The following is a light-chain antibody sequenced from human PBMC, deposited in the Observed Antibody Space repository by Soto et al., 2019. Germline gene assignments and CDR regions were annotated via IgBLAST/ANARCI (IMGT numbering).Light chain of an antibody. J-gene: IGKJ1*01. Sequence: EIQRTQSPSTLSASVGESVTITCVASQSINSWLAWYQQKLGTAPKVLIYDASNLKSGVPSRFSGSGSGTEFTLTSSSLQPDDFATYYCQQYNSNSGTFGQGTKVDTK. CDR2: DAS. V-gene: IGKV1-5*01. CDR1: QSINSW. CDR3: QQYNSNSGT.